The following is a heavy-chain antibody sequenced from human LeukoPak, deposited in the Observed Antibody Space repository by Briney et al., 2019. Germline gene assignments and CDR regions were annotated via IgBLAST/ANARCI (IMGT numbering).Heavy chain of an antibody. CDR3: AKDQNSGSDQYFDY. Sequence: SGGSLRLSCAASGFTFDDYAMHWVRQAPGKGLEWVSGISWNSGSIGYADSVKGRFTISRDNAKNSLYLQMNSLRADDTALYYCAKDQNSGSDQYFDYWVQGTLVTVSS. V-gene: IGHV3-9*01. D-gene: IGHD1-26*01. CDR2: ISWNSGSI. J-gene: IGHJ4*02. CDR1: GFTFDDYA.